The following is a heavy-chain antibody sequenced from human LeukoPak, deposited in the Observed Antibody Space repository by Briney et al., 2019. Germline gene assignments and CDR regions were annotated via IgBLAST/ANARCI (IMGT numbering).Heavy chain of an antibody. V-gene: IGHV4-39*07. CDR3: ARDDGLGYSYGYVAFDI. Sequence: SETLSLTCTVSGGSISIISYYWGWIRQPPGKGLEWIGRIYTNGSTNYNPSLKSRVTMSVDTSKNQFSLKLSSVTAADTAVYYCARDDGLGYSYGYVAFDIWGQGTMVTVSS. CDR2: IYTNGST. J-gene: IGHJ3*02. CDR1: GGSISIISYY. D-gene: IGHD5-18*01.